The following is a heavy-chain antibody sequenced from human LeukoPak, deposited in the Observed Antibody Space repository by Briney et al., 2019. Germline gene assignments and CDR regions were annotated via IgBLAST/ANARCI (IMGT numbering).Heavy chain of an antibody. CDR3: ARGRYSGTTYYFDY. Sequence: GGSLRLSCAASGFTFSSYGMHWVRQAPGKGLEWVAVISYDGSNKYYADSVKGRFTISRDNSKNTLYLQMNSLRAEDTAMYYCARGRYSGTTYYFDYWGLGTLVTVSS. D-gene: IGHD5-12*01. CDR1: GFTFSSYG. CDR2: ISYDGSNK. V-gene: IGHV3-30*03. J-gene: IGHJ4*02.